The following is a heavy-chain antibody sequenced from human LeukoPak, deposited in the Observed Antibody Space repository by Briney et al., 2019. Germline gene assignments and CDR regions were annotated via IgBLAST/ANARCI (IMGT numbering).Heavy chain of an antibody. J-gene: IGHJ4*02. Sequence: GGSLRLSCAASGFTFSDYYMSWIRQAPGKGLEWVSYSSGSSIYYADFVKGRFTISRDNAKNSLYLQMNSLRAEDTAVYYCAREGSSSWYIDYWGQGTLVTVSS. V-gene: IGHV3-11*01. D-gene: IGHD6-13*01. CDR2: SSGSSI. CDR1: GFTFSDYY. CDR3: AREGSSSWYIDY.